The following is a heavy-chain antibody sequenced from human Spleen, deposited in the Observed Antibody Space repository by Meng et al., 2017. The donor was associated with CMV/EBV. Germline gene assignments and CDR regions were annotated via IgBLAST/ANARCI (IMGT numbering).Heavy chain of an antibody. Sequence: ASGKVSCKASGYSFTDFGVSWVRQVPGQGLEWIGWISAYNGDTNYAQKFQGRVTMITDTSTTTAYMELRSLRSDDTAVYYCLRGRPYCTTANCPEEYFQHWGQGTLVTVSS. V-gene: IGHV1-18*01. CDR3: LRGRPYCTTANCPEEYFQH. D-gene: IGHD2-8*01. CDR1: GYSFTDFG. CDR2: ISAYNGDT. J-gene: IGHJ1*01.